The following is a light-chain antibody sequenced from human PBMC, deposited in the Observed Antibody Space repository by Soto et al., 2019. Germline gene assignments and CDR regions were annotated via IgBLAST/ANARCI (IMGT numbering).Light chain of an antibody. V-gene: IGLV2-18*02. CDR3: SSFTTSSTYV. J-gene: IGLJ1*01. CDR2: DVS. Sequence: QSVLTQPPSVSGSPGPSVAISCTGTSSDVGSYNRVSWYQQPPGTAPKLMIYDVSNRPSGVPDRFSGSKSGNTASLTISGLQAEDDADYYCSSFTTSSTYVFGTVTKVTVL. CDR1: SSDVGSYNR.